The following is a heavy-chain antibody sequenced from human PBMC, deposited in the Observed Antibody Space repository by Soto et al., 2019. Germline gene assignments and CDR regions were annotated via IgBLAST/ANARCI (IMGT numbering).Heavy chain of an antibody. CDR1: GGTFSSYA. CDR3: ARDIGSYYGAGAFDI. D-gene: IGHD1-26*01. Sequence: SVKVSCKASGGTFSSYAISWVRQAPGQGLEWMGGIIPIFGTANYAQKFQGRVTITADESTSTAYMELSSLRSEDTAVYYCARDIGSYYGAGAFDIWGQGTMVTVSS. V-gene: IGHV1-69*13. CDR2: IIPIFGTA. J-gene: IGHJ3*02.